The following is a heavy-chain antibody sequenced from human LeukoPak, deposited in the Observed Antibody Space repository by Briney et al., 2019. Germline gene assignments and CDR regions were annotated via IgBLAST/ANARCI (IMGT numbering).Heavy chain of an antibody. Sequence: PSETLSLTCTVSGCSISSGDYYWSWIRQPPGKGLEWIGDIYYSGSTYYNPSLKSRVTISVDTSKNQFSLKLSSVTAADTAVYYCARPRITMVRGVISGWFDPWGQGTLVTVSS. CDR1: GCSISSGDYY. CDR3: ARPRITMVRGVISGWFDP. D-gene: IGHD3-10*01. V-gene: IGHV4-30-4*01. J-gene: IGHJ5*02. CDR2: IYYSGST.